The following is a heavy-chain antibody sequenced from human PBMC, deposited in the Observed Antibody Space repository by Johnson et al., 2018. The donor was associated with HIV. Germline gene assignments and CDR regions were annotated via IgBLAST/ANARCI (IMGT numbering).Heavy chain of an antibody. D-gene: IGHD6-6*01. CDR1: GFTFSSYA. Sequence: QVHLVESGGGVVQPGRSLRLSCAASGFTFSSYAMHWVRQAPGKGLEWVAVISYDGSNKYYADSVKGRFSISRDNSKNTLFLQLNSLRAEDTAVYYCGREESSSSRDGFDIWGQGTMVTVSS. CDR2: ISYDGSNK. CDR3: GREESSSSRDGFDI. V-gene: IGHV3-30*14. J-gene: IGHJ3*02.